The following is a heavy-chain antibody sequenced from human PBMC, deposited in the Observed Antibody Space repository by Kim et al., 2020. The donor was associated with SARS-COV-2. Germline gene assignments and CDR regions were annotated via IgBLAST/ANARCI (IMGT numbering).Heavy chain of an antibody. D-gene: IGHD6-6*01. V-gene: IGHV2-5*01. Sequence: YSPSLKSRLTITKDTSKNQVDLTMTNMDPVDTATYYCARSYSSSSLSLGFDYWGQGTLVTVSS. J-gene: IGHJ4*02. CDR3: ARSYSSSSLSLGFDY.